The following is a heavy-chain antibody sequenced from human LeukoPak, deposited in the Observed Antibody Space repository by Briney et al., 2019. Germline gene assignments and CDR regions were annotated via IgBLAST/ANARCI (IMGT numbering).Heavy chain of an antibody. V-gene: IGHV4-59*11. Sequence: SETLSLTCTVSGGSISSHYWSWIRQPPGKGLEWIGYIYYSGSTNYNPSLKSRVTLSLDTSKNQFSLKLSSVTAADTAVFYCARENSGSYREFDYWGQGTLVTVSS. CDR3: ARENSGSYREFDY. CDR2: IYYSGST. D-gene: IGHD1-26*01. J-gene: IGHJ4*02. CDR1: GGSISSHY.